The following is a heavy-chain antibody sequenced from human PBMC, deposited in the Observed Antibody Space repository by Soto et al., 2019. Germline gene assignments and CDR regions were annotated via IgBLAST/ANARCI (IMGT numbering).Heavy chain of an antibody. CDR3: ARAPLGGGDCPDY. D-gene: IGHD2-21*02. CDR1: GFTFSSYS. V-gene: IGHV3-21*01. Sequence: GGSLRLSCAASGFTFSSYSMNWVRQAPGKGLEWVSSISSSSSYIYYADSVKGRFTISRDNAKNSLYLQMNSLRAEDTAVYYCARAPLGGGDCPDYWGQGTLVTVSS. J-gene: IGHJ4*02. CDR2: ISSSSSYI.